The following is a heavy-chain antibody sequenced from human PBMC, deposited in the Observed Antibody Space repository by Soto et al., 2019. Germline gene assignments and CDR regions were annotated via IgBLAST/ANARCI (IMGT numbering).Heavy chain of an antibody. D-gene: IGHD6-19*01. V-gene: IGHV1-18*04. CDR2: ISAYNGNT. Sequence: GASVKVSCKASGYTFTSYGISWVRQAPGQGLEWMGWISAYNGNTNYAQKLQGRVTMTTDTSTSTAYMELRSLRSDDTAVYYCARIRVAVAGYPTATTDYGMDVWGQGTTVTVSS. CDR3: ARIRVAVAGYPTATTDYGMDV. CDR1: GYTFTSYG. J-gene: IGHJ6*02.